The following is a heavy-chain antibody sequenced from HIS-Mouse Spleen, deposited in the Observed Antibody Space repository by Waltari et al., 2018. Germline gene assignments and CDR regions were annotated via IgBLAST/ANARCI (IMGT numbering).Heavy chain of an antibody. D-gene: IGHD6-13*01. J-gene: IGHJ2*01. CDR1: GGSISSSSYY. V-gene: IGHV4-39*07. Sequence: QLQLQESGPGLVKPSETLSLTCTVSGGSISSSSYYWGWIRQPPGKGLERIGSIYYSGSTYYNPSLKSRVNISVDTSKNQFSLKLSSVTAADTAVYYCAREIPYSSSWYDWYFDLWGRGTLVTVSS. CDR3: AREIPYSSSWYDWYFDL. CDR2: IYYSGST.